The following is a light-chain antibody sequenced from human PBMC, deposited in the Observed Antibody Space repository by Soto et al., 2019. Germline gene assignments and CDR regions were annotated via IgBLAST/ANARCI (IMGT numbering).Light chain of an antibody. V-gene: IGKV1-6*01. CDR3: LQDYNYPWT. CDR2: AAS. Sequence: AIQMTQSPSSLSASVGDRITITCRASQGIRNDLGWYQQKPGKAPKLLIYAASHLESGVPSRFSGSGSGTDFTLTISSLQPEDFATYFCLQDYNYPWTFGQGTKVEIK. CDR1: QGIRND. J-gene: IGKJ1*01.